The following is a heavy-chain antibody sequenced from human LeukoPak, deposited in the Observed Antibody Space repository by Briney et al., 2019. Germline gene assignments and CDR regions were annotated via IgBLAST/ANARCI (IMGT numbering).Heavy chain of an antibody. J-gene: IGHJ4*02. Sequence: SETLSLTCTVSGGSISSSSYYWSWIRQPPGKGLEWIGYIYYSGSTNYNPSLNSRVTISVDTSKNQFSLKLSSVTAADTAVYYCARQGYYDTGGQLFDYWGQGTLVTVSS. V-gene: IGHV4-61*05. D-gene: IGHD3-22*01. CDR3: ARQGYYDTGGQLFDY. CDR1: GGSISSSSYY. CDR2: IYYSGST.